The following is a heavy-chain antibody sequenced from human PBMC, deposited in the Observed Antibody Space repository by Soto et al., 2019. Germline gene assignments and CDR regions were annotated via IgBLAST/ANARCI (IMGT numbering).Heavy chain of an antibody. CDR2: IRVYNGNT. D-gene: IGHD4-17*01. V-gene: IGHV1-18*04. CDR1: GYTFSRYG. J-gene: IGHJ4*02. CDR3: ARKEDYGDYVDY. Sequence: QVQLVQSGSEVKKPGASVKVSCKASGYTFSRYGISWVRQAPGQGLEWMGWIRVYNGNTKYAQKVQDRVTMTTDTSTSTAYMELRSLRSDDTAVYYCARKEDYGDYVDYWGQGTLVTVSS.